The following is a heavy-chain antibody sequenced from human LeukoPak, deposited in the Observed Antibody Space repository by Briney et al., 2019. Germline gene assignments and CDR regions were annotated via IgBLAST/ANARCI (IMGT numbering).Heavy chain of an antibody. CDR3: ARVGNGDYGGGFDY. D-gene: IGHD4-17*01. CDR1: GFTFSSYG. J-gene: IGHJ4*02. Sequence: GGSLRLSCAASGFTFSSYGMHWVRQAPGKGLEWVAFIWYDGSHKDYVDSVKGRFTIPRDKYKNMLYLQMHSLRAEDTAVYYCARVGNGDYGGGFDYWGQGTLVTVSS. V-gene: IGHV3-33*01. CDR2: IWYDGSHK.